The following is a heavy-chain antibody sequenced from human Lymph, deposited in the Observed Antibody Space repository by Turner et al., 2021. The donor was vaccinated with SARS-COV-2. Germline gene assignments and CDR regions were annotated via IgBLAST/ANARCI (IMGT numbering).Heavy chain of an antibody. CDR3: ARETVNNWVDP. Sequence: QVQLQESGPRLVTPFETLSLTCTVSGGSMNSNYWSWIRQPPGKRLEWIGYIYYRGSTNYNPSLKSRVTISVDTSKNQFSLKLTSVTAADTAIYYGARETVNNWVDPWGQGILVTVSS. CDR1: GGSMNSNY. V-gene: IGHV4-59*01. J-gene: IGHJ5*02. CDR2: IYYRGST. D-gene: IGHD2-21*02.